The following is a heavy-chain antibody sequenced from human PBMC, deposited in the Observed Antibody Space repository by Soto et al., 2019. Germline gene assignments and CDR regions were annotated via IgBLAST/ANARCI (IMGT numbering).Heavy chain of an antibody. CDR2: IWYDGSNK. V-gene: IGHV3-33*01. J-gene: IGHJ2*01. D-gene: IGHD3-10*02. Sequence: PEKGLEWVAVIWYDGSNKYYADSVKGRFTISRDNSKNTLYLQMNSLRAEDTAVYYFFFQAEDGIRDVRSVSAFLLNRSSDL. CDR3: FFQAEDGIRDVRSVSAFLLNRSSDL.